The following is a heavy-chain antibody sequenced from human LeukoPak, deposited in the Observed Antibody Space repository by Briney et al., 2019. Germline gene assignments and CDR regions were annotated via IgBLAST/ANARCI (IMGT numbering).Heavy chain of an antibody. D-gene: IGHD2-2*01. Sequence: GESLRLSCAASGFLFGDYVMTWVRQAPGKGLEWVSAIGGSGERTYYADSVKGRFIISRDNSQSTLSLQMNSLRAEDKAVYFCAKIPASLYCNGTSCDVERLDHWGQGTRVTVSS. V-gene: IGHV3-23*01. J-gene: IGHJ4*02. CDR1: GFLFGDYV. CDR2: IGGSGERT. CDR3: AKIPASLYCNGTSCDVERLDH.